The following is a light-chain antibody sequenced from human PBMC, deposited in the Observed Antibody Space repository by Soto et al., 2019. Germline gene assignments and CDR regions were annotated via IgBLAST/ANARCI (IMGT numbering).Light chain of an antibody. J-gene: IGKJ1*01. V-gene: IGKV3-20*01. CDR1: QSVSSSY. CDR2: GAS. Sequence: EIVLTQSPGTLSLSPGERAPLSCRASQSVSSSYLAWYQQKPGQAPRLLIYGASSRATGIPDRFSGSGSGTDLTITISRLEPEDFEVYYCQQYGSSPRTFGQGTKGDNK. CDR3: QQYGSSPRT.